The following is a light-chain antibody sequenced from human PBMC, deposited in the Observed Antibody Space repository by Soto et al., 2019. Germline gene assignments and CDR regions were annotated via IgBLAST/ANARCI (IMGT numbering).Light chain of an antibody. Sequence: EIVMTQSPATLSLSPGERATLSCRASQSVSSSYLSWYQQKPGQAPRLLIYGASSRATGIPVRFSGSGSGTEFTLTISSLEPEDFAVYYCQHRMNWPLTFGQGTRLEI. J-gene: IGKJ5*01. CDR3: QHRMNWPLT. V-gene: IGKV3D-20*02. CDR2: GAS. CDR1: QSVSSSY.